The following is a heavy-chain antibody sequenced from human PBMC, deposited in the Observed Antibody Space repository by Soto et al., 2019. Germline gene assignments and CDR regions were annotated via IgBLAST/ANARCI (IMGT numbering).Heavy chain of an antibody. CDR3: ARAQPFEFHRWFAP. CDR2: IYDSGST. Sequence: QVQLQESGPGLVKSSETLSLTCTVTGGSISSYYWSWIRRPPGKGLEWIGHIYDSGSTNYNPSLDSRVTISLDTSTNQFSLKFSSVTAADTAVYYCARAQPFEFHRWFAPWGQGTLVSVSA. J-gene: IGHJ5*02. V-gene: IGHV4-59*13. CDR1: GGSISSYY. D-gene: IGHD3-10*01.